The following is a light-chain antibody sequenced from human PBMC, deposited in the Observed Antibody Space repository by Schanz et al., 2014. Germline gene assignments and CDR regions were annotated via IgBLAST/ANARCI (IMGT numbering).Light chain of an antibody. CDR1: SSDVGGYNY. CDR3: SSYTSSSIVV. CDR2: EVS. Sequence: QSALTQPPSASGSPGQSVTISCTGTSSDVGGYNYVSWYQQHPDKAPKLMIYEVSKRPSGVPDRFSGSKSGNTASLTISGLQAEDEADYYCSSYTSSSIVVFGGGTKLTVL. V-gene: IGLV2-8*01. J-gene: IGLJ2*01.